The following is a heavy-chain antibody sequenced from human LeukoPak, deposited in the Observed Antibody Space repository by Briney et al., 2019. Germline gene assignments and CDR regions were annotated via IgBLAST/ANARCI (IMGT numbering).Heavy chain of an antibody. CDR2: ITSGSSYI. D-gene: IGHD1-26*01. CDR3: ARDPYSGSYGNYYYYFMDV. V-gene: IGHV3-21*01. CDR1: GFTFSSYN. J-gene: IGHJ6*03. Sequence: GGSLRLSCADSGFTFSSYNMNWVRQGPGKGLEWVSSITSGSSYIYYADSVKGRFTISRDNAKNSLYLQMNSLRAEDTAVYYCARDPYSGSYGNYYYYFMDVWGKGTTVTVSS.